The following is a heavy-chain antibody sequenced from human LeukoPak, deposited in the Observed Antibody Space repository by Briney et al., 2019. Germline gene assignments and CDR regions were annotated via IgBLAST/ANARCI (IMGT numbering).Heavy chain of an antibody. CDR3: AKAFAFVGANFFDY. J-gene: IGHJ4*02. Sequence: GGSLRLSCAASGFTFSIYAMSWVRQAPGKGLEWVSAIGDTTYYADSVEGRFTISRDNSKNTLYLQMNSLRAEDAAIYYCAKAFAFVGANFFDYWGQGTLVTFSS. CDR1: GFTFSIYA. V-gene: IGHV3-23*01. CDR2: IGDTT. D-gene: IGHD1-26*01.